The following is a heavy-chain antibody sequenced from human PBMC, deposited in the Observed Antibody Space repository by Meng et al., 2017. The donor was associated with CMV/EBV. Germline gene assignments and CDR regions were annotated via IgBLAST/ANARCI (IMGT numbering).Heavy chain of an antibody. CDR1: GGSFSGYY. D-gene: IGHD3-3*02. CDR2: INHSGST. CDR3: ARLLLAGDAFDI. V-gene: IGHV4-34*01. J-gene: IGHJ3*02. Sequence: SETLSLTCAVYGGSFSGYYWSWIRQPPGKGLEWIGEINHSGSTNYNPSLKSRVTISVDTSKNQFSLKLSSVTAADTAVYYCARLLLAGDAFDIWGQGTMVTVSS.